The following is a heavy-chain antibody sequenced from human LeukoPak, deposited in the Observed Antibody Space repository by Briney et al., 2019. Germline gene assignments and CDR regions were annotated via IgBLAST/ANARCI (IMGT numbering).Heavy chain of an antibody. CDR3: ARDSPYPLPFDY. D-gene: IGHD2-2*01. CDR2: ISSSSTYI. V-gene: IGHV3-21*01. J-gene: IGHJ4*02. CDR1: GFNFSGYN. Sequence: GGSLRLSCAASGFNFSGYNLNWVRQAPGKGLEWVSSISSSSTYITYADSVKGRFTISRDNAKNSLYLQMDSLKAEDMAVYYCARDSPYPLPFDYWGQGTLVTVSS.